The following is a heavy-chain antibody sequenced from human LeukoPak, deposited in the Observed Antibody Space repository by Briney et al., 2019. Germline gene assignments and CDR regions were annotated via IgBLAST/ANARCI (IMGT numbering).Heavy chain of an antibody. CDR1: GFTFTSSA. CDR2: IVVGSGNT. V-gene: IGHV1-58*02. CDR3: ARDYYGSGSYYFSSDYYYYYGMDV. Sequence: SVKVSCKASGFTFTSSAMQWVRQARGQRLEWIGWIVVGSGNTNYAQKFQERVTITRDMSTSTAYMELSSLRSEDTAVYYCARDYYGSGSYYFSSDYYYYYGMDVWGQGTTVTVSS. J-gene: IGHJ6*02. D-gene: IGHD3-10*01.